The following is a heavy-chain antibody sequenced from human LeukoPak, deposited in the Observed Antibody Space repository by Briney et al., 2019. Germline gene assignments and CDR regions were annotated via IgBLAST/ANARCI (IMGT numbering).Heavy chain of an antibody. J-gene: IGHJ4*02. CDR1: GYSFTNYW. Sequence: GESLKISCKGSGYSFTNYWIGWVRQTPGKGLEWMGIINPDDSEIKYSPSLQGQVTISADKSISTAYLQWGSLKASDTAMYYCARHLGGYPSYYFDTWGQGTLVTVSS. D-gene: IGHD3-22*01. CDR2: INPDDSEI. V-gene: IGHV5-51*01. CDR3: ARHLGGYPSYYFDT.